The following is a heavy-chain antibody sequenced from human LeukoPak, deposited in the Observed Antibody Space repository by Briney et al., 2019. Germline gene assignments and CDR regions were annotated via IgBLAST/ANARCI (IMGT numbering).Heavy chain of an antibody. J-gene: IGHJ1*01. CDR1: GYTFTSYD. CDR3: ARAAGTFNFQH. CDR2: MNPNSGNT. V-gene: IGHV1-8*03. D-gene: IGHD6-13*01. Sequence: ASVKVSCKASGYTFTSYDVNWVRQATGQGLEWMGWMNPNSGNTGYAQKFQGRVTITRNTSISTAYMELSSLRSEDTAVYYCARAAGTFNFQHWGQGTLVTVSS.